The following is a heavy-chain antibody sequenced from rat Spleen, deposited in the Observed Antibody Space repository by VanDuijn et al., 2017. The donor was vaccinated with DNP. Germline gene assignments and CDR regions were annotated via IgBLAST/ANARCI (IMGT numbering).Heavy chain of an antibody. CDR2: IWGDGNT. J-gene: IGHJ4*01. D-gene: IGHD1-11*01. CDR1: GFSLTNYG. Sequence: QVQLKESGPVLVQASETLSLTCTVSGFSLTNYGVIWVRQSPGKGLEWMGIIWGDGNTDYNSALNSRLSINRDTSKSQVFLKMNSLQTHDTAIYYCARERAYGYVMDAWGQGASVTVSS. CDR3: ARERAYGYVMDA. V-gene: IGHV2S75*01.